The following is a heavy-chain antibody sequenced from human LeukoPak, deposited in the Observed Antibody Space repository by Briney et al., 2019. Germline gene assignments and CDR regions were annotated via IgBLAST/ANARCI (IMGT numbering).Heavy chain of an antibody. CDR2: INSDGSST. CDR1: GFTFSTYW. V-gene: IGHV3-74*01. D-gene: IGHD6-19*01. Sequence: PGGSLRLSCAASGFTFSTYWMHWVRQAPGKGLVWVSRINSDGSSTSYADSVKGRFTISRDNAKNTLFLQMNSLRAEDTAVYYCARYSSAWHAVDYWGQGTLVTVSS. J-gene: IGHJ4*02. CDR3: ARYSSAWHAVDY.